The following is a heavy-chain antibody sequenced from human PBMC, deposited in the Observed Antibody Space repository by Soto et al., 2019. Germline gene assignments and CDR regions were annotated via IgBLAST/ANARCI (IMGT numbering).Heavy chain of an antibody. D-gene: IGHD4-17*01. CDR2: ISSSSSTI. V-gene: IGHV3-48*02. CDR1: GFPSSSYS. J-gene: IGHJ4*02. CDR3: AREKGDYADY. Sequence: GVSLRLSCAASGFPSSSYSMNWVRQAPGKGLEWVSYISSSSSTIYYADSVKGRFTISRDNAKNSLYLQMNSLRDEDTAVYYCAREKGDYADYRGQRPLVTVSS.